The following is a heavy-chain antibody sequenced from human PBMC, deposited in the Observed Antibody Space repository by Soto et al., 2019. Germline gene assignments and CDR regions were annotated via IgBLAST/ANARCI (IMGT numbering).Heavy chain of an antibody. V-gene: IGHV1-46*01. CDR2: INPSGGST. CDR3: ARGKPSGYRFGPRNFFYYGLDV. Sequence: ASVKVSCKASGYTFTSYYMHWVRQAPGQGLEWMGIINPSGGSTSYAQKFQGRVTLSLDTSKNQFSLKVASVTAADTAVYFCARGKPSGYRFGPRNFFYYGLDVWGPGTTVTVSS. D-gene: IGHD5-18*01. J-gene: IGHJ6*02. CDR1: GYTFTSYY.